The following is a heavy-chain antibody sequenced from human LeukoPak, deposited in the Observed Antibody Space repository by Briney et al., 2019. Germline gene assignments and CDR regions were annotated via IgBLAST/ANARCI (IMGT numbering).Heavy chain of an antibody. CDR2: IYYSGST. CDR3: ASLGAVVAGWLDP. Sequence: SETLSLTCTVSGGSISSSSYYWGWIRQPPGKGLEWIGSIYYSGSTYYNPSLKSRVTISVDTSKNQFSLKLSSVTAADTAVYYCASLGAVVAGWLDPWGQGTLVTVSS. J-gene: IGHJ5*02. CDR1: GGSISSSSYY. V-gene: IGHV4-39*01. D-gene: IGHD2-15*01.